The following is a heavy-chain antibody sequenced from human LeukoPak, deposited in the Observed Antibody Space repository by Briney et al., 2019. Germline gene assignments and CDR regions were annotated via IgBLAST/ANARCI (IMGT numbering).Heavy chain of an antibody. CDR2: IYYSGST. V-gene: IGHV4-30-4*08. Sequence: PSQTLSLTCTVSGGSISSGDYYWIWNRQPPGKGLEWIGYIYYSGSTYYNPSLKSRVTISVDTSKNQFSLKLSSVTAADTAVYYCARDAYYYDSSGYSPYFDYGGQGTLVTVSS. CDR1: GGSISSGDYY. CDR3: ARDAYYYDSSGYSPYFDY. J-gene: IGHJ4*02. D-gene: IGHD3-22*01.